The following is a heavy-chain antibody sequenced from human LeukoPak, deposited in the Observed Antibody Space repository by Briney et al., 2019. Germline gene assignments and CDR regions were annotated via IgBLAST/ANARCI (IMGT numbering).Heavy chain of an antibody. J-gene: IGHJ4*02. CDR3: ARHLRYLDSVTDFDY. CDR2: IYYSGST. V-gene: IGHV4-39*01. Sequence: SETLSLTCTVSGGSISSSNFYWGWIRQSPGKGLEWIGSIYYSGSTYYNPSLKRRVTISVDTSKNQLSLKLNSVTAADTAVYYCARHLRYLDSVTDFDYWGQGTLVTVSS. CDR1: GGSISSSNFY. D-gene: IGHD3-9*01.